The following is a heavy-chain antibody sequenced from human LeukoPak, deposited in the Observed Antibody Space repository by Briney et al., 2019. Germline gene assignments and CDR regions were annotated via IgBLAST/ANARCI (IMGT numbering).Heavy chain of an antibody. J-gene: IGHJ4*02. CDR2: MKEDGSDI. CDR1: GFSFSSYT. CDR3: ARGGARYLDS. V-gene: IGHV3-7*01. D-gene: IGHD3-9*01. Sequence: PGGSLRLSCVASGFSFSSYTMSWVRQAPGKGLEWEAKMKEDGSDIHYVDSVKGRFTICRDNAKNSLCLQMSSLRVEDTAVYYCARGGARYLDSWGQGILVTVSS.